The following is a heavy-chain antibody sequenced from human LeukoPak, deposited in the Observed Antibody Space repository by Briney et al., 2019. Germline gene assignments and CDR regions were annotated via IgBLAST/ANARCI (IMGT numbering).Heavy chain of an antibody. Sequence: GGSLRLSCAASGFTFSSYEMNWVRQAPRKGLEWVSYISSSGSTIYYADSVKGRFTISRDNAKNSLYLQMNSLRAEDTAVYYCARDAYGYNVFDYWGQGTLVTVSS. D-gene: IGHD5-24*01. CDR3: ARDAYGYNVFDY. J-gene: IGHJ4*02. CDR1: GFTFSSYE. V-gene: IGHV3-48*03. CDR2: ISSSGSTI.